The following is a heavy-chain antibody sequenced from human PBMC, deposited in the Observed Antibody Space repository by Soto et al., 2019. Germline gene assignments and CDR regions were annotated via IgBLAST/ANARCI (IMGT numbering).Heavy chain of an antibody. V-gene: IGHV1-69*02. CDR2: IIPILGIA. CDR1: GGTFSSYT. Sequence: QVQLVQSGAEVKKPGSSVKVSCKASGGTFSSYTISWVRQAPGQGLEWMGRIIPILGIANYAQKFQGRVTIPADKSTSPASMELSSLRSEVAAVYYCALEYCSSTSCYRDYWGQGTLVTVSS. CDR3: ALEYCSSTSCYRDY. J-gene: IGHJ4*02. D-gene: IGHD2-2*02.